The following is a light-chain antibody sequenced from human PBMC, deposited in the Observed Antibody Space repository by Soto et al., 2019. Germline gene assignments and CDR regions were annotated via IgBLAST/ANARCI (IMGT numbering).Light chain of an antibody. CDR2: EGS. V-gene: IGLV2-23*01. J-gene: IGLJ1*01. CDR3: CSYAGSSTLYV. CDR1: SSELGSYHL. Sequence: QSVLTNPASGAGFDGEWSLISSNETSSELGSYHLLSWYQQHPGKAPKLMIYEGSKRPSGVSNRFSGPKSGNTASLTISGLQAEDEADYYCCSYAGSSTLYVFGTGTKVTVL.